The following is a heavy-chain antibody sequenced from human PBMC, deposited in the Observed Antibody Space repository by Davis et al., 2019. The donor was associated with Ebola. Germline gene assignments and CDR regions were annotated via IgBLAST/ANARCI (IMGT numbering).Heavy chain of an antibody. V-gene: IGHV1-69*06. CDR1: GYTFTSYG. J-gene: IGHJ6*02. Sequence: SVKVSCKASGYTFTSYGISWVRQAPGQGLEWMGGIIPIFGTANYAQTFQGRVTITADKSTSTAYMELSSLRSEDTAVYYCARGSSSSLALYYYYGMDVWGQGTTVTVSS. CDR3: ARGSSSSLALYYYYGMDV. CDR2: IIPIFGTA. D-gene: IGHD6-13*01.